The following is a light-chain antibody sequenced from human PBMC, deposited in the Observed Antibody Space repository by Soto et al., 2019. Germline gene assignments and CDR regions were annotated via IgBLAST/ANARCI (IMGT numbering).Light chain of an antibody. CDR2: WAS. CDR3: QQYYRSPFT. Sequence: DIVMAQSPDSLAVSLGERATINCKSSQSVLYSSNNKNFLAWYQRKPGQPPKLLIYWASTRESGVPDRFSGGGSGTEFNLTISSLRAEDVALYYCQQYYRSPFTFGQGTKLQIK. J-gene: IGKJ2*01. CDR1: QSVLYSSNNKNF. V-gene: IGKV4-1*01.